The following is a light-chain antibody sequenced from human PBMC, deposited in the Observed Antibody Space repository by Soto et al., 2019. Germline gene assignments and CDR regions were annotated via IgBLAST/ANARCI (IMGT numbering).Light chain of an antibody. CDR3: CAFVRSNALL. CDR2: EDN. V-gene: IGLV2-23*01. CDR1: SSDVGSYNR. J-gene: IGLJ2*01. Sequence: QSVLTQPASGSGSPGQSITISCTGTSSDVGSYNRVSWYQHHPGKAPKFIIYEDNKRPSGASNRFSGSKSGNTASLTISGLQAEDEADYYCCAFVRSNALLFGGGTKVTVL.